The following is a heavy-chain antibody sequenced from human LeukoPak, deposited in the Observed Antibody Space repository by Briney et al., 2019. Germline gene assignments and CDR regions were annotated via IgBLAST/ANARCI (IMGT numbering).Heavy chain of an antibody. D-gene: IGHD1-26*01. CDR1: GGSISSSSYY. V-gene: IGHV4-39*01. Sequence: SETLSLTCKVSGGSISSSSYYWGWIRQPPGKGLEWIGSMYYGGSTYYNPSLKSRVTISVDTSKNQFSQKLSSVTAADTAVYYCARRGPSGRSLDYWGQGTLVTVSS. CDR2: MYYGGST. J-gene: IGHJ4*02. CDR3: ARRGPSGRSLDY.